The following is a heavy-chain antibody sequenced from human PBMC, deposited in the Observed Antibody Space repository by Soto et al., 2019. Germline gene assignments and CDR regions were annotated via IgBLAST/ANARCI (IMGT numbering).Heavy chain of an antibody. CDR3: ARVGLTGDRSFDY. J-gene: IGHJ4*02. V-gene: IGHV3-53*01. CDR1: GFTVSSNY. D-gene: IGHD7-27*01. CDR2: IYSGGST. Sequence: GGSLRLSCAASGFTVSSNYMSWVRQAPGKGLEWVSVIYSGGSTYYADSVKGRFTISRDNSKNTLYLQMNSLRAEDTAVYYCARVGLTGDRSFDYWGQGTLVTVSS.